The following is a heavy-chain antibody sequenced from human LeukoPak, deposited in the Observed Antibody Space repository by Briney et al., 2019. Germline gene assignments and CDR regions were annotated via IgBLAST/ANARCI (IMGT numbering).Heavy chain of an antibody. Sequence: PGGSLKLSCGASGFTFSSYSMNWVRQAPGKGLEWVSSISSSSSYIYYADSVKGRFTISRDNAKNSLYLQMNSLRAEDTAVYYCARGGDYDFWSGYRKYCDYWGQGTLVTVSS. D-gene: IGHD3-3*01. CDR1: GFTFSSYS. CDR2: ISSSSSYI. J-gene: IGHJ4*02. V-gene: IGHV3-21*01. CDR3: ARGGDYDFWSGYRKYCDY.